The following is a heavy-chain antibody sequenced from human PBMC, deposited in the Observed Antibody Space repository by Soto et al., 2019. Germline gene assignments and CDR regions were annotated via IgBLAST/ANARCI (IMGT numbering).Heavy chain of an antibody. CDR1: GFTFTSYW. D-gene: IGHD6-13*01. Sequence: GGSLRLSCAASGFTFTSYWMSWVRQAPGKGLEWVANVKQDGSATYYVDSVRGRFTISRDNAKNSLYLQMNSLRAEDTAVYYGATAAAAPGNYWGKGTLVTASS. V-gene: IGHV3-7*01. CDR3: ATAAAAPGNY. J-gene: IGHJ4*02. CDR2: VKQDGSAT.